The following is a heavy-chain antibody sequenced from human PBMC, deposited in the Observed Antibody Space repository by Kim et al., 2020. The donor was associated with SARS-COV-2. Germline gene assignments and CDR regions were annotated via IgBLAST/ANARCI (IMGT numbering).Heavy chain of an antibody. J-gene: IGHJ6*02. CDR1: GFTFSSFG. CDR3: ARRKGGSSWYGGMDV. CDR2: ISYDGSNK. V-gene: IGHV3-33*05. D-gene: IGHD6-13*01. Sequence: GGSLRLSCAASGFTFSSFGMHWVRQAPGKGLEWVAVISYDGSNKYYADSVKGRFTISRDNSKNTLYLQMNSLRAEDTAVYYCARRKGGSSWYGGMDVWG.